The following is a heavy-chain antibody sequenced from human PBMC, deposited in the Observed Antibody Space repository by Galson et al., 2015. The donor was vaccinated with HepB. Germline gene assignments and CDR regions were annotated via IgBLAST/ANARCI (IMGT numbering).Heavy chain of an antibody. D-gene: IGHD2-15*01. J-gene: IGHJ3*02. CDR3: ARGVALYCSGGSCYPLDAFDI. CDR1: GFTFSSYG. CDR2: IWYDGSNK. Sequence: SLRLSCAASGFTFSSYGMHWVRQAPGKGLEWVAVIWYDGSNKYYADSVKGRFTISRDNSKNTLYLQMNSLRAEDTAVYYCARGVALYCSGGSCYPLDAFDIWGQGTMVTVSS. V-gene: IGHV3-33*01.